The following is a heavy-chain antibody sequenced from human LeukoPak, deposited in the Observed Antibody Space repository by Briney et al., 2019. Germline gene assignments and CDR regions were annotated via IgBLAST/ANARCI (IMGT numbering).Heavy chain of an antibody. J-gene: IGHJ4*02. Sequence: GGSLRLSCVASGLSFSGYNLNWVRQAPGKGLEWVSWISASGSNMHYADSVKGRFTVSRDNAKNSLYPQMNTLRADDTAVYYCVRAYSGYSYGYYYWGQGTLVTVSS. V-gene: IGHV3-48*04. CDR2: ISASGSNM. CDR3: VRAYSGYSYGYYY. D-gene: IGHD5-18*01. CDR1: GLSFSGYN.